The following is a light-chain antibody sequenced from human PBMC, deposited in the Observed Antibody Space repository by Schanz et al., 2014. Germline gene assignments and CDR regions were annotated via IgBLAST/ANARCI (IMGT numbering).Light chain of an antibody. Sequence: EIVLTQSPATLSLSSGERATLSCRASQSIHTHLAWYQQKPGQPPRLLIYNASSRATGMSAKISGSGSGTDFTLTIFSLEPEDFAVYYCQQRSNWPPAFGGGTKVEIK. J-gene: IGKJ4*01. CDR2: NAS. CDR3: QQRSNWPPA. V-gene: IGKV3-11*01. CDR1: QSIHTH.